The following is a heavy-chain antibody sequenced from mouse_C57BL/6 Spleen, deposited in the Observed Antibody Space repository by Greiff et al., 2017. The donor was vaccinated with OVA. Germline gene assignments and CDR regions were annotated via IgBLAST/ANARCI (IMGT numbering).Heavy chain of an antibody. Sequence: VKLVESGPGLVAPSQSLSITCTVSGFSLTSYGVSWVRQPPGKGLEWLGVIWGDGSTNYHSALISRLSISKDNSKSQVLLKLNRLQTDDTATDDGAKGPYMVTRGGGWFAYWGQGTLVTVAA. V-gene: IGHV2-3*01. CDR1: GFSLTSYG. CDR3: AKGPYMVTRGGGWFAY. D-gene: IGHD2-2*01. J-gene: IGHJ3*01. CDR2: IWGDGST.